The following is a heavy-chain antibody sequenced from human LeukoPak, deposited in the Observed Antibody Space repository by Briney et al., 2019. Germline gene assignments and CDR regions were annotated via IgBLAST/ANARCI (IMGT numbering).Heavy chain of an antibody. CDR1: GGSISSYY. J-gene: IGHJ6*03. D-gene: IGHD3-16*01. CDR2: IYTSGST. V-gene: IGHV4-4*07. CDR3: ARVRFGATTRDYYYYYMDV. Sequence: PSETLSLTCTVSGGSISSYYWSWIRQPAGKGLEWIGRIYTSGSTNYNPSLKSRVTISVDTSKNQFSLKLSSVTAADTAVYYCARVRFGATTRDYYYYYMDVWGKGTTVTVSS.